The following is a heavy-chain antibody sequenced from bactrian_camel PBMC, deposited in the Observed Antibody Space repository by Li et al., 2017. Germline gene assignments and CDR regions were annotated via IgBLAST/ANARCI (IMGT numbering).Heavy chain of an antibody. CDR1: GITFSRHD. CDR2: ITSLPSLFRAA. D-gene: IGHD6*01. V-gene: IGHV3S6*01. Sequence: QVQLVESGGGLVRPGESLRLSCVASGITFSRHDMSWVRQAPGKEVEWVAGITSLPSLFRAASYADSVKGRFTISRDNAKDTLYLQLNNLQPEDTATYYCAEGRGSRGEHCYSLNYWGQGTQVTVS. CDR3: AEGRGSRGEHCYSLNY. J-gene: IGHJ4*01.